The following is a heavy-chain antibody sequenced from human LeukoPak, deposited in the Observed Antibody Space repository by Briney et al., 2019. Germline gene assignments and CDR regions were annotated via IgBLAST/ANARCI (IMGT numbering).Heavy chain of an antibody. Sequence: PGGSLRLSCVVSGFTFGNYYMTWIRQAPGKGLEWVSYISASGETTYYGDSVRGRFTISRDNAKNSLYLDMNTLKAEDTAVYYCARDPSWEILSYFDYWGQGTLVTVSS. J-gene: IGHJ4*02. CDR2: ISASGETT. CDR3: ARDPSWEILSYFDY. V-gene: IGHV3-11*04. D-gene: IGHD1-26*01. CDR1: GFTFGNYY.